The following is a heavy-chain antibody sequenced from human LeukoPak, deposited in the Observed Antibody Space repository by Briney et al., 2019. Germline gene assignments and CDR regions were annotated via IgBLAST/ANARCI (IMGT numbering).Heavy chain of an antibody. D-gene: IGHD4-17*01. CDR3: ARDLGAMTTVTSGPPYYYYYGMDV. V-gene: IGHV6-1*01. Sequence: SQTLSLTCAISGDSVSSNIAAWNWIRQSPSRGLEWLGRTYYRSKWYNDYAVSVKSRITINPDTSKNQFSLQLNSVTPEDTAVYYCARDLGAMTTVTSGPPYYYYYGMDVWGQGTTVTVSS. CDR1: GDSVSSNIAA. CDR2: TYYRSKWYN. J-gene: IGHJ6*02.